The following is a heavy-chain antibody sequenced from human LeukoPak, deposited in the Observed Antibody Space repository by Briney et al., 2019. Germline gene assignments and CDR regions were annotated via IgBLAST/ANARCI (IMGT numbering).Heavy chain of an antibody. CDR3: ARQGLYDSSAYYYPGYFDY. D-gene: IGHD3-22*01. J-gene: IGHJ4*02. V-gene: IGHV3-33*01. CDR1: GFTFSGYG. CDR2: IWYDGSYK. Sequence: PGTSLRLSCAASGFTFSGYGMHWVRQAPGKGLEWVAVIWYDGSYKYYADSVKGRFTISRDNSKNTLYLQMNSLRAEDTAVYYCARQGLYDSSAYYYPGYFDYWGQGTLVTVSS.